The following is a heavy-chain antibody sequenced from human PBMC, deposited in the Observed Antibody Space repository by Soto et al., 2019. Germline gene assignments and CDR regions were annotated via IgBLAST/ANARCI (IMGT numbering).Heavy chain of an antibody. V-gene: IGHV1-18*04. CDR1: GYTFTSYG. CDR2: ISAYNGNT. Sequence: QVQLVQSGAEVKKPGASVKVSCKASGYTFTSYGISWVRQAPGQGLEWMGWISAYNGNTNYAQKLQGRVTMTTDTSTSTAYMGLRSLRSDDTAVYYCARDGAADLKYYYYYYGMDVWGQGTTVTVSS. D-gene: IGHD6-13*01. J-gene: IGHJ6*02. CDR3: ARDGAADLKYYYYYYGMDV.